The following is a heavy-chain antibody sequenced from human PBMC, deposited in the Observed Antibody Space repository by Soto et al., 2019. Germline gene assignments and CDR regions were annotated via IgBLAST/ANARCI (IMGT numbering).Heavy chain of an antibody. J-gene: IGHJ4*02. D-gene: IGHD3-3*01. CDR1: GYTFTSYG. V-gene: IGHV1-18*01. Sequence: QVQLVQSGAEVKKPGASVKVSCKASGYTFTSYGISWVRQAPGQGLEWMGWISAYNGNTNYAQKLQGRVTMTTDTSTRTAYMELRSLRSEDTAGYSCARGRQDDFWSDYWGQGTLVTVSS. CDR2: ISAYNGNT. CDR3: ARGRQDDFWSDY.